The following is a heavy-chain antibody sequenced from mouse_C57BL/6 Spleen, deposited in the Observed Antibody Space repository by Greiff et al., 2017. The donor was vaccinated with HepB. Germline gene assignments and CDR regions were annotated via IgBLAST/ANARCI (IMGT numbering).Heavy chain of an antibody. V-gene: IGHV5-16*01. Sequence: EVKLMESEGGLVQPGSSMKLSCTASGFTFSDYYMAWVRQVPEKGLEWVANINYDGSSTYYLDSLKSRFIISRDNAKNILYLQMSSLKSEDTATYYCARYGNYDYYAMDYWGQGTSVTVSS. J-gene: IGHJ4*01. CDR1: GFTFSDYY. D-gene: IGHD2-1*01. CDR3: ARYGNYDYYAMDY. CDR2: INYDGSST.